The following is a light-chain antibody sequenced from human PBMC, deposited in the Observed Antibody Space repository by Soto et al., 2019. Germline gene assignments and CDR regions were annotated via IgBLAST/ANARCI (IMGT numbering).Light chain of an antibody. V-gene: IGLV8-61*01. CDR1: SGSVSSTYY. Sequence: QTVVTQEPSFSVSPGGTVTLTCGLSSGSVSSTYYPSWYQQTPGQAPRTLIYSTDTRSSGVPDRFSGSILGNKAALTITGAQADDESDYYCVLYMSSGIGVFGGGTKVTVL. CDR2: STD. J-gene: IGLJ3*02. CDR3: VLYMSSGIGV.